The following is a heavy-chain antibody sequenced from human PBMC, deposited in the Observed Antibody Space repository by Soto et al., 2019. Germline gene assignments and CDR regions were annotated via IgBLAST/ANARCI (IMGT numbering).Heavy chain of an antibody. CDR3: ARSAVTPVSHWYFDL. V-gene: IGHV5-51*01. J-gene: IGHJ2*01. CDR2: IYPCDSDT. D-gene: IGHD4-17*01. CDR1: GYSFTSYW. Sequence: GESLKISCKGSGYSFTSYWIGWVRQMPGKGLEWMGIIYPCDSDTRYSPSFQGQVTISADKSISTAYLQWSSLKASDTAMYYCARSAVTPVSHWYFDLWGRGTLVTVSS.